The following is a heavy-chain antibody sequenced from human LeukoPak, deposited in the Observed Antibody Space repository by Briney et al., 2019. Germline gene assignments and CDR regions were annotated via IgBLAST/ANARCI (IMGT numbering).Heavy chain of an antibody. CDR1: GFTVSSNY. J-gene: IGHJ4*02. CDR2: IYSGGST. V-gene: IGHV3-53*01. D-gene: IGHD6-13*01. CDR3: ARLFPSWYGPRYFDY. Sequence: GGSLRLSCAASGFTVSSNYMSWVRQAPGKGLEWVSVIYSGGSTYYADSVKGRFTISRDNSKNPLYLQMNSLRAEDTAVYYCARLFPSWYGPRYFDYWGQGTLVTVSS.